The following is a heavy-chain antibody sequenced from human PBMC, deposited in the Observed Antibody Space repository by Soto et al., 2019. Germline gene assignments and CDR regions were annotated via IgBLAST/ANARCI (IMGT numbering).Heavy chain of an antibody. CDR3: ARGLKLRGSCYGAFDY. Sequence: ASETLSLTCAVYGGSFSGYYWSWIRQPPGKGLEWIGEINHRGSTNYNPSLKSRVTISVDTSKNQFSLKLSSVTAADTAVYYCARGLKLRGSCYGAFDYWGQGTLVTVSS. J-gene: IGHJ4*02. D-gene: IGHD2-15*01. CDR2: INHRGST. V-gene: IGHV4-34*01. CDR1: GGSFSGYY.